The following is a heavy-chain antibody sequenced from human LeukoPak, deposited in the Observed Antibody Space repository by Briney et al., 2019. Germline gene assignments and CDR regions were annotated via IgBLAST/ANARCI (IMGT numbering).Heavy chain of an antibody. Sequence: ASVKVSCKASVYTFTSYYMHWVRQATGQGLEWMGWMNPNSGNTGYAQKFQGRVTMTRNTSISTAYMELSSLRSEDTAVYYCARARGGGSGSYYRYYYYYMDVWGKGTTVTTSS. CDR3: ARARGGGSGSYYRYYYYYMDV. CDR1: VYTFTSYY. J-gene: IGHJ6*03. CDR2: MNPNSGNT. D-gene: IGHD3-10*01. V-gene: IGHV1-8*02.